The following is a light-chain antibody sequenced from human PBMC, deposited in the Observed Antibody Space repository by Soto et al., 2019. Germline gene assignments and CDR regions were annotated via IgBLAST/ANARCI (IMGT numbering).Light chain of an antibody. CDR3: QQFNNYPRT. J-gene: IGKJ1*01. CDR2: DAS. CDR1: QGISSA. Sequence: AIQLTQSPSSLSASVGDRVTITCRASQGISSALAWYQQKPGKAPKLLIYDASSLESGVPSRFSGSGSVTDFTLTISSLQPEDFAPDYCQQFNNYPRTFGQGTKVEIK. V-gene: IGKV1D-13*01.